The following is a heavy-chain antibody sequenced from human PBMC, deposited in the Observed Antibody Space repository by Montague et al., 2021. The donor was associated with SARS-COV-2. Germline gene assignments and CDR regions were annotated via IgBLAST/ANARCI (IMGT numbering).Heavy chain of an antibody. V-gene: IGHV2-70*01. D-gene: IGHD6-19*01. Sequence: PALVIPTQTLTLTCTFSGFSVSTSGLCVSWIRQPPGKALEWLALIDWDDDTYYSTSLKTRLAISKDTSKNQVVLTMTDRDPVDTGTYYCARIPEYSSGGGPDWYFDLWGRGTLVTVSS. J-gene: IGHJ2*01. CDR3: ARIPEYSSGGGPDWYFDL. CDR1: GFSVSTSGLC. CDR2: IDWDDDT.